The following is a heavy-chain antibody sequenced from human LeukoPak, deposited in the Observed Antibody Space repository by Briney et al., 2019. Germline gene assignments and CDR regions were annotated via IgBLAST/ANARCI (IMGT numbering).Heavy chain of an antibody. CDR2: IYYSGST. V-gene: IGHV4-39*07. CDR3: ARDGIEYSGSSVRIDY. D-gene: IGHD6-6*01. Sequence: SETLSLTCTVSGGSISSSSYCWGWIRQPPGKGLEWIGSIYYSGSTYYNPSLKSRVTISVDTSKNQFSLKLSSVTAADTAVYYCARDGIEYSGSSVRIDYWGQGTLVTVSS. J-gene: IGHJ4*02. CDR1: GGSISSSSYC.